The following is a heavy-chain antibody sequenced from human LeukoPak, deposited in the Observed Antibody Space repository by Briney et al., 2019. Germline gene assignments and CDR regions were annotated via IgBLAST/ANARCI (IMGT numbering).Heavy chain of an antibody. J-gene: IGHJ5*02. D-gene: IGHD3-10*01. CDR2: ISAYNGNT. CDR3: ARDSDGSGSYYNWFDP. CDR1: GYTFTSYG. V-gene: IGHV1-18*01. Sequence: ASVKVSCKASGYTFTSYGISWVRQAPGQGLEWMGWISAYNGNTNYAQKLQGRVTMTTDTSTSTAYMELRSLRSGDTAVYYCARDSDGSGSYYNWFDPWGQGTLVTVSS.